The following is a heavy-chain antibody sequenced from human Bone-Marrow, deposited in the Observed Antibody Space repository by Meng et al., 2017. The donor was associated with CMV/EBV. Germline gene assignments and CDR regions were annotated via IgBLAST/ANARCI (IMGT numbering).Heavy chain of an antibody. Sequence: GESLKISCAASGFTFSSYSMNWVRQAPGKGLEWVSGINWNGGSTGYADSVKGRFTISRDNAKNSLYLQMNSLRAEDTAVYYCAKDNYDSSGYYPGYWGQGTLVTVSS. D-gene: IGHD3-22*01. CDR3: AKDNYDSSGYYPGY. CDR1: GFTFSSYS. CDR2: INWNGGST. V-gene: IGHV3-20*04. J-gene: IGHJ4*02.